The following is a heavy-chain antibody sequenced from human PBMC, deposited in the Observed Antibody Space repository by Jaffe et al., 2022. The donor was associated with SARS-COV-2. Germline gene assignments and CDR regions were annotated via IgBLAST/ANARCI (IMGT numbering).Heavy chain of an antibody. D-gene: IGHD3-22*01. CDR1: GYTFTSYD. Sequence: QVQLVQSGAEVKKPGASVKVSCKASGYTFTSYDINWVRQATGQGLEWMGWMNPNSGNTGYAQKFQGRVTMTRNTSISTAYMELSSLRSEDTAVYYCARVPRGEYDSSGSGRRFDPWGQGTLVTVSS. CDR2: MNPNSGNT. V-gene: IGHV1-8*01. J-gene: IGHJ5*02. CDR3: ARVPRGEYDSSGSGRRFDP.